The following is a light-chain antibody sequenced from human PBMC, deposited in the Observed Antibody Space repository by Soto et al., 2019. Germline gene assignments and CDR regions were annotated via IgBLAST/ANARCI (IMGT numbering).Light chain of an antibody. CDR2: AAS. CDR1: QPVSSH. J-gene: IGKJ2*01. V-gene: IGKV3-15*01. CDR3: QQYNRWPFP. Sequence: EIVMTQSPGTLSVSPGEGATLSCRANQPVSSHLAWYQHKPGQAPRLLIHAASTRAPGVPVRFSGSGSGTEFTLTISSLQSEDFAVYYCQQYNRWPFPFGQGTKLEIK.